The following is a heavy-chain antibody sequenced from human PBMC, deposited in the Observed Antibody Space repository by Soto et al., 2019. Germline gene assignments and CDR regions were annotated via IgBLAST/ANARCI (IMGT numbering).Heavy chain of an antibody. D-gene: IGHD5-18*01. J-gene: IGHJ4*02. CDR2: INHLTTT. V-gene: IGHV4-34*01. Sequence: SETLSLTCAVYGGSLSSYHWSWIRQTPGKGLEWIGEINHLTTTNYNPSLKSRVIISLDTPKNQFSLKLSSVTAADTAVYYCARGYDTALAPIFWGQGILVTVSS. CDR1: GGSLSSYH. CDR3: ARGYDTALAPIF.